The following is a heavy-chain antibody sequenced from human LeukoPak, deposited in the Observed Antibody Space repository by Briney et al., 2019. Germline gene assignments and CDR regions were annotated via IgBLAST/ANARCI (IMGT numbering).Heavy chain of an antibody. V-gene: IGHV4-39*01. J-gene: IGHJ4*02. CDR3: ASHDSSSGGDY. Sequence: SETLSLTCTVSGGSISSSSYYWGWIRQPPGKGLEWIGSIYYSGSTYYNPSLKSRVTISVDTSKNQFSLKLSSVTAADTAVYYCASHDSSSGGDYWGQGTLVTVSS. CDR1: GGSISSSSYY. D-gene: IGHD6-19*01. CDR2: IYYSGST.